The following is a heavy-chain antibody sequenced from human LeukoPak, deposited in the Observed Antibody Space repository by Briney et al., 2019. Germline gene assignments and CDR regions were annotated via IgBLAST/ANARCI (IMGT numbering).Heavy chain of an antibody. Sequence: GGSLRLSCVASGFTVSSNYMSWVRQAPGKGLEWVSVIYSGGSTYYADSVKGRFTISRDNFENTLYLQMNSLKAEDTAVYYCARDPDGYRQGHHFDYWGQGTLVTVSS. D-gene: IGHD5-18*01. CDR3: ARDPDGYRQGHHFDY. V-gene: IGHV3-66*01. J-gene: IGHJ4*02. CDR2: IYSGGST. CDR1: GFTVSSNY.